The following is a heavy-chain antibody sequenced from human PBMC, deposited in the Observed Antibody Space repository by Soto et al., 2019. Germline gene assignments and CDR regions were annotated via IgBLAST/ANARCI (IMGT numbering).Heavy chain of an antibody. CDR3: ARGFYYDSAGYHPFDY. CDR1: GFTFRSYA. V-gene: IGHV3-23*01. CDR2: INDSGGTT. D-gene: IGHD3-22*01. Sequence: GGSLRLSCAASGFTFRSYALAWVRQPPGKGLEWVSTINDSGGTTYYADSVRGRFTVSRDNSKNTLYLQLSSLRADATAVYYCARGFYYDSAGYHPFDYWGQGTLVTVSS. J-gene: IGHJ4*02.